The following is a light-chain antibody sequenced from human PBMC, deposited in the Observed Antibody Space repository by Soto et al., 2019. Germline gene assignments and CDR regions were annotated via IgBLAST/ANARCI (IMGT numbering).Light chain of an antibody. CDR1: SSDIGGYKY. V-gene: IGLV2-14*01. CDR3: TSYSRYRVLV. J-gene: IGLJ3*02. Sequence: QSVLTQPASVSGSLGQSITXSCTGTSSDIGGYKYVSWYQQHPGKAPKLIIFEVSNRPSGVSDRFSGSNSGNTASLTISGLQAEDEADYYCTSYSRYRVLVFGGGTKATVL. CDR2: EVS.